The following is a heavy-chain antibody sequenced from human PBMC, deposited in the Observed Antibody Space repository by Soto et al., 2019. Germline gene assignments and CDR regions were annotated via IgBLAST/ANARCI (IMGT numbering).Heavy chain of an antibody. CDR3: ARDVI. CDR2: IEEDGSVK. Sequence: EVQLVESGGGLVQPGGSQRLSCAASGFSFSSFWMSWVRRAPGKGLAWVAVIEEDGSVKDYVDSVRGRFTSSRDNAKNSLYLQMNSLRANDTAVYYCARDVIWGQGSLVTVSS. CDR1: GFSFSSFW. J-gene: IGHJ4*02. V-gene: IGHV3-7*05.